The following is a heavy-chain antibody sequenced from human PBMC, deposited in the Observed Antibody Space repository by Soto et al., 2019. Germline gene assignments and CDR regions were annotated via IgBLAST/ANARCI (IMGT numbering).Heavy chain of an antibody. CDR1: GFTFGDSY. D-gene: IGHD3-3*01. J-gene: IGHJ5*02. CDR2: ISPGSRYP. Sequence: LRLSCACSGFTFGDSYMSWIRQAPGKGLEWLSYISPGSRYPAYADSVKGRFTISGDNAKRSLYLQMMSLTAEDTAIYYCVRGGRGGLFEPWGQGTMVTLS. CDR3: VRGGRGGLFEP. V-gene: IGHV3-11*06.